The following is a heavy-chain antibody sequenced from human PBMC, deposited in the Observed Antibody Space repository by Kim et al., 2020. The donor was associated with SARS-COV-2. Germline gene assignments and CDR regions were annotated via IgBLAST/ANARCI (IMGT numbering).Heavy chain of an antibody. CDR3: ASFRDYDILTGSSYFDY. CDR1: GGSISSSSYY. J-gene: IGHJ4*02. V-gene: IGHV4-39*01. CDR2: IYYSGST. D-gene: IGHD3-9*01. Sequence: SETLSLTCTVSGGSISSSSYYWGWIRQPPGKGLEWIGSIYYSGSTYYNPSLKSRVTISVDTSKNQFSLKLSSVTAADTAVYYCASFRDYDILTGSSYFDYWGQGTLVTVSS.